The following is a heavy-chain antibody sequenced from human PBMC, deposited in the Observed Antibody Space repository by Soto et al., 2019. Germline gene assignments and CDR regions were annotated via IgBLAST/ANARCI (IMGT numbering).Heavy chain of an antibody. V-gene: IGHV1-69*01. CDR3: AGYYYGSGSYEVCGGDCGAFEI. J-gene: IGHJ3*02. Sequence: QVQLVQSGAEVKKPGSSMKVPCKANGGTFSSYVVSWVRQAPGRGLEWMGQIIPIFGTPKYAQKFQGRVTMTADESTRTAYMEMSSLTLEETAVYFCAGYYYGSGSYEVCGGDCGAFEIWGQGTRVTVSS. CDR2: IIPIFGTP. CDR1: GGTFSSYV. D-gene: IGHD3-10*01.